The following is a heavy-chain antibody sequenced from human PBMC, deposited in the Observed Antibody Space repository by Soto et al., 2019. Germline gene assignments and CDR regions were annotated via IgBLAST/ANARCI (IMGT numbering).Heavy chain of an antibody. CDR2: INHSGST. CDR3: ARAGAGDYADY. Sequence: QVQLQQWGAGLLKPSEPLSLTCAVYGGSFSGYYWSWIRQPPGKGLEWIGEINHSGSTNYNPSLKRRVTISVDTSKNQFSLKLSSVTAADTAVYYCARAGAGDYADYWGQGTLVTVSS. D-gene: IGHD4-17*01. CDR1: GGSFSGYY. V-gene: IGHV4-34*01. J-gene: IGHJ4*02.